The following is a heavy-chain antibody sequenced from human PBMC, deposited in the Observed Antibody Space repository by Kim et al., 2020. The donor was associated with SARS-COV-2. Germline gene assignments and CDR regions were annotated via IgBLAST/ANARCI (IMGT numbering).Heavy chain of an antibody. CDR3: ARGDTGWELWQTNWFDP. CDR2: ISSSSSTI. V-gene: IGHV3-48*02. CDR1: GFTFSSYS. D-gene: IGHD1-26*01. Sequence: GGSLRLSCAASGFTFSSYSMNWVRQAPGKGLEWVSYISSSSSTIYYADSVKGRFTISRDNAKNSLYLQMNSLRDEDTAVYYCARGDTGWELWQTNWFDPWGQGTLVTVSS. J-gene: IGHJ5*02.